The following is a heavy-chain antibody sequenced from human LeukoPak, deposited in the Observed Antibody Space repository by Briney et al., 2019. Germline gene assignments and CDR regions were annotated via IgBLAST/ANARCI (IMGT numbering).Heavy chain of an antibody. Sequence: ASVKVSCTASGYPFTGYYMLWVRQAPGLGLQWRGWINPNSRGTNYTQKVQGRVSMTNDTSISTAYVALSSLRSDGTAVDYCARETGFGFGALRRWCDPWGQGTLVTVSS. CDR2: INPNSRGT. J-gene: IGHJ5*02. CDR3: ARETGFGFGALRRWCDP. CDR1: GYPFTGYY. D-gene: IGHD3-10*01. V-gene: IGHV1-2*02.